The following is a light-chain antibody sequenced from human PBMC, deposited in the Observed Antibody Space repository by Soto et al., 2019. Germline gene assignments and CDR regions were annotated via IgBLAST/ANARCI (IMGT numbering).Light chain of an antibody. CDR2: TAS. V-gene: IGKV1-39*01. CDR3: QQPYSTPYT. J-gene: IGKJ2*01. CDR1: QSISNH. Sequence: DIQLTQSPSXLSASVGDRVTITCRASQSISNHLNWYQQRPGKAPNLLIYTASTLHSGVPSRFSGSGSGTDFTLTISSLQPEDFATYSCQQPYSTPYTFGQGTKVDIK.